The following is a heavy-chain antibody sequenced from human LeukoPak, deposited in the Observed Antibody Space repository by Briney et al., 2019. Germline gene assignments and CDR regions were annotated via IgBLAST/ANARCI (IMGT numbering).Heavy chain of an antibody. CDR2: IHPGRGDT. V-gene: IGHV1-2*02. D-gene: IGHD7-27*01. CDR1: GYTFTDHY. CDR3: ARDHNWGPDY. J-gene: IGHJ4*02. Sequence: ASVKVSFKALGYTFTDHYFHWLRQAPRQGIEWMGWIHPGRGDTNIAQKFQGRVSLTRDMSISTAYMELSRLTSDDTAVYYCARDHNWGPDYWGQGTLVSVSS.